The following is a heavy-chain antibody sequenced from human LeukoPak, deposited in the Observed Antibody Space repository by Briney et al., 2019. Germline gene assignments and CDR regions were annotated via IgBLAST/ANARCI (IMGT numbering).Heavy chain of an antibody. CDR1: GFTFSSYG. V-gene: IGHV3-30*02. CDR2: IRYDGSNK. D-gene: IGHD6-13*01. Sequence: PGGSLRLSCAASGFTFSSYGMHWVRQAPGKGLEWVAFIRYDGSNKYYADSVKGRFTISRDNSKNTLYLQMNSLRAEDTAVYYCANLIAAAGTTNFGYWGQGTLVTVSS. J-gene: IGHJ4*02. CDR3: ANLIAAAGTTNFGY.